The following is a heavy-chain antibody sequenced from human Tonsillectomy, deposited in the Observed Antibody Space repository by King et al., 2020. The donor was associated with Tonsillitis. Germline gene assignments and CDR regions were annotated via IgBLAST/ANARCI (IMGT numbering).Heavy chain of an antibody. Sequence: VQLVESGAEVKKPGSSVKVSCKASGGTFNNYAISWVRQAPGQGLEWMGGIIPVTGIANSAQNFRGRVTMTADDSTNTAYMELTSLRSEDTAVYYGARGDSSGYHYPWSDPWGQGTLVTVSS. CDR1: GGTFNNYA. V-gene: IGHV1-69*01. CDR3: ARGDSSGYHYPWSDP. J-gene: IGHJ5*02. CDR2: IIPVTGIA. D-gene: IGHD3-22*01.